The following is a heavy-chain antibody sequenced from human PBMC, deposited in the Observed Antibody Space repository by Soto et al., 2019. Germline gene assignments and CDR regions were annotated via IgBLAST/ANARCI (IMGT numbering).Heavy chain of an antibody. V-gene: IGHV3-48*03. CDR3: ARVRAAVAKDAFDI. D-gene: IGHD6-19*01. Sequence: HPGGSLRLSCAASGFTFSSYEMNWVRQAPGKGLEWVSYISSSGSTIYYADSVKGRFTISRDNAKNSLYLQMNSLRAEDTAVYYCARVRAAVAKDAFDIWGQGTMVTVSS. CDR2: ISSSGSTI. CDR1: GFTFSSYE. J-gene: IGHJ3*02.